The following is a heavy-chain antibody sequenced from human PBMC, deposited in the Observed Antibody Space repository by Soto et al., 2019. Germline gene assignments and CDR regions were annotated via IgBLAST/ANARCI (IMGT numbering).Heavy chain of an antibody. Sequence: SWVRQAPGKGLEWVSAISGSGGSTYYEASVKGRFTISRDNSKNTLYVQMNSLSSQATAGYRCCNATSAYW. CDR2: ISGSGGST. D-gene: IGHD3-10*02. J-gene: IGHJ4*01. V-gene: IGHV3-23*01. CDR3: CNATSAY.